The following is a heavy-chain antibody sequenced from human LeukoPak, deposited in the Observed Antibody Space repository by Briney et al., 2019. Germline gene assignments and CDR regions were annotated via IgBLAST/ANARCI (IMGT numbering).Heavy chain of an antibody. CDR1: GGSTSRYF. CDR3: ARDRFGDLNYFDY. V-gene: IGHV4-4*07. D-gene: IGHD3-3*01. J-gene: IGHJ4*02. CDR2: IYTSGST. Sequence: PSETLSLTCTVAGGSTSRYFWSCIRQPAGKGLEWIGRIYTSGSTNYNPSLKSRVTISADKSTNQFSRKLSSVTAADTAVYYCARDRFGDLNYFDYWGQGTLVTVSS.